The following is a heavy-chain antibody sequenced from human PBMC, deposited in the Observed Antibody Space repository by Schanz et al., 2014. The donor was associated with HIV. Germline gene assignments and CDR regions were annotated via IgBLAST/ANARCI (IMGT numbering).Heavy chain of an antibody. CDR1: GDSLSDNY. J-gene: IGHJ5*02. V-gene: IGHV4-34*02. D-gene: IGHD3-16*01. CDR2: IGHSGST. Sequence: QVRLQQWGAGLLKPSETLTLTCAVYGDSLSDNYWTWIRQSPGKGLEWIGEIGHSGSTNYHPSLKSRVTMSVDTSKNQFPLKLVSVTAADTAVYYCARGFLMGRDYDYILGSSRYAAWFDPWGQGTLVTVSS. CDR3: ARGFLMGRDYDYILGSSRYAAWFDP.